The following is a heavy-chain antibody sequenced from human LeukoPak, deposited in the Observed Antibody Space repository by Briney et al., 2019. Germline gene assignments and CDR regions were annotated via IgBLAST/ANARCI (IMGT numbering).Heavy chain of an antibody. D-gene: IGHD3-10*01. J-gene: IGHJ4*02. CDR3: AKVTGGSGSYYAPTDY. CDR1: GFTFSSYA. V-gene: IGHV3-23*01. CDR2: ISGSGGST. Sequence: GGSLRLSCAASGFTFSSYAMSWVRQAPGKGLEWVSGISGSGGSTYYADSVKGRFTISRDNSKNTLYLQMNSLRAEDTAVYYCAKVTGGSGSYYAPTDYWGQGTLVTVSS.